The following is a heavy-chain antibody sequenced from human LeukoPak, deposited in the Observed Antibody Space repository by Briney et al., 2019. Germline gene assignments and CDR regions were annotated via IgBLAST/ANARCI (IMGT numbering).Heavy chain of an antibody. CDR3: AKDSSGGLATIFDY. Sequence: GGSLRLSCAASGFTFSSYAMSWVRQAPGKGLEWVSAISGSGDSTYYADSVKGRFTISRDNSKNTLYLQMNSLRAEDTAVYYCAKDSSGGLATIFDYWGQGTLVTVSS. J-gene: IGHJ4*02. CDR1: GFTFSSYA. V-gene: IGHV3-23*01. CDR2: ISGSGDST. D-gene: IGHD6-19*01.